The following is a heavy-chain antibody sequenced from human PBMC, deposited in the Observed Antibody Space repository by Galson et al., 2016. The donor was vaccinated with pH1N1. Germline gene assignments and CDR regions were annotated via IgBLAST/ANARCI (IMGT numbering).Heavy chain of an antibody. CDR1: GFTFSSYW. Sequence: SLRLSCAASGFTFSSYWMHWVRQPPGKGLVWVSGINGDGSSTKYADSVKGRFTISRDNAENTVYLQMNSLRVEDTAVYFCAIIGSGWYEFDSWGQGTLVTVSS. V-gene: IGHV3-74*01. CDR2: INGDGSST. D-gene: IGHD6-19*01. CDR3: AIIGSGWYEFDS. J-gene: IGHJ4*02.